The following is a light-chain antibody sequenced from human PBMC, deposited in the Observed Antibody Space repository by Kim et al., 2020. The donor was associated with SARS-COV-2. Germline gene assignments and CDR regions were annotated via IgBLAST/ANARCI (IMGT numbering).Light chain of an antibody. CDR1: ASTDGAGYN. J-gene: IGLJ1*01. CDR2: ANT. Sequence: MTTSYAESASTDGAGYNVHAYQQLPGTAPTLLLYANTHRPSGVPDRFSGSKSGTSASLAITGLQAEDEADYYCQSYDSSLSGYVFGTGTKVTVL. V-gene: IGLV1-40*01. CDR3: QSYDSSLSGYV.